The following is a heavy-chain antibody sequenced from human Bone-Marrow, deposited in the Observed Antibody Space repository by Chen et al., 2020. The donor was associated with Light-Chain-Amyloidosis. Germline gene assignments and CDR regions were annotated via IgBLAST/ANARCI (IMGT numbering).Heavy chain of an antibody. CDR2: ISWNSYSI. D-gene: IGHD1-7*01. CDR3: AKDVGPGTTRYFED. CDR1: GFTFEDSA. V-gene: IGHV3-9*01. J-gene: IGHJ4*02. Sequence: DVQLVESVGGLVQPGRSLRLSCAASGFTFEDSAMHWVRQAPGKGLEWVAGISWNSYSIAYADSVKGRFTLFRDNAKNSLFLQMNSLRAEDTALYYCAKDVGPGTTRYFEDWGQGTLVTVSS.